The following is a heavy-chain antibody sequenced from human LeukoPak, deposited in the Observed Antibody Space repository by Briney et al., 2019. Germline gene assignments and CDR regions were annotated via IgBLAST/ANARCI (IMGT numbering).Heavy chain of an antibody. J-gene: IGHJ4*02. CDR3: ARGGDERRLQLEYF. CDR1: GGSFSGYY. V-gene: IGHV4-34*01. CDR2: INHSGST. D-gene: IGHD5-24*01. Sequence: SETLSLTCAVYGGSFSGYYWSWIRQPPGKGLEWIGEINHSGSTNYNPSLKSRVTISVDTSKNQFSLKLSSVTAADTAVYYCARGGDERRLQLEYFWGQGTLVTVSS.